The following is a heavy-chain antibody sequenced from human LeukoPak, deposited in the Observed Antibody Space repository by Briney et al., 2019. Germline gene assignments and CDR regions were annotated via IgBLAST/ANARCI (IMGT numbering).Heavy chain of an antibody. CDR2: ISGSGGST. D-gene: IGHD6-19*01. V-gene: IGHV3-23*01. CDR1: GFTFDDYA. CDR3: AKSSGWYLGPFDY. Sequence: GGSLRLSCAASGFTFDDYAMHWVRQAPGKGLEWVSAISGSGGSTYYADSVKGRFTISRDNSKNTLYLQMNSLRAEDTAVYYCAKSSGWYLGPFDYWGQGTLVTVSS. J-gene: IGHJ4*02.